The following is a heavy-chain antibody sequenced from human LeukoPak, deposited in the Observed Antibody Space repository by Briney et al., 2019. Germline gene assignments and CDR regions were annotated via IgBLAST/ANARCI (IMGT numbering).Heavy chain of an antibody. D-gene: IGHD3-3*01. CDR1: GGSISSSSYF. V-gene: IGHV4-39*02. Sequence: SETLSLTCTVSGGSISSSSYFWGWIRQPPGKGLEWIGSMYYSGSTYYNPSLKSRVTISVDTSKNQFSLKLSSVTAADTAVYYCARERGGGGFGVVIKRSYYYMDVWGKGTTVTVSS. CDR2: MYYSGST. CDR3: ARERGGGGFGVVIKRSYYYMDV. J-gene: IGHJ6*03.